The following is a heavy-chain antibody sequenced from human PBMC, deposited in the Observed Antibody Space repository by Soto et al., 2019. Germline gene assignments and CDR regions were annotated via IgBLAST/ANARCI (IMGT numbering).Heavy chain of an antibody. CDR1: GFTFSSYP. Sequence: QVQLVESGGGVVQPGRSLRLSCAASGFTFSSYPMHWVRQAPGKGLEWVAVISYDGSNKYYVDSVKGRFTISRDNSKNTLYLQMNSLIPEDITVYYCARDSATVADYYYTMDVWGQGTTVTVSS. V-gene: IGHV3-30-3*01. D-gene: IGHD4-17*01. J-gene: IGHJ6*02. CDR3: ARDSATVADYYYTMDV. CDR2: ISYDGSNK.